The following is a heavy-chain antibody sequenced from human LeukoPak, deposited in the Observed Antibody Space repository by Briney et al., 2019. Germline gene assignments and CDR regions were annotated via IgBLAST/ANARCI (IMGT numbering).Heavy chain of an antibody. CDR3: AREEGSYPESLDY. CDR1: GYTFTNYD. Sequence: ASVKVSCKASGYTFTNYDINWVRQAPGQGLEWMGWINPNSGDTNYAQKFQGRVTMTRDTSISTAYMELNRLTSDDTAVYYCAREEGSYPESLDYWGQGTLVTVSS. V-gene: IGHV1-2*02. CDR2: INPNSGDT. J-gene: IGHJ4*02. D-gene: IGHD1-26*01.